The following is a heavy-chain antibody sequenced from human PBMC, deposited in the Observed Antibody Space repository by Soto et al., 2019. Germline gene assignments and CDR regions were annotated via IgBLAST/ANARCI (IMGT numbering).Heavy chain of an antibody. V-gene: IGHV1-69*13. CDR2: IIPIFGTA. D-gene: IGHD3-9*01. CDR3: ASPSPYYDILTGRAAPYYYYYYGMDV. Sequence: ASVKVSCKASGGTFSSYAISWVRQAPGQGLEWMGGIIPIFGTANYAQKFQGRVTITADESTSTAYMELSSLRSEDTAVYYCASPSPYYDILTGRAAPYYYYYYGMDVWGQGTTVTVSS. J-gene: IGHJ6*02. CDR1: GGTFSSYA.